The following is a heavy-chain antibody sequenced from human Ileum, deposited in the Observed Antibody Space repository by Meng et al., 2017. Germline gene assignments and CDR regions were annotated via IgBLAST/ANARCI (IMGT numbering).Heavy chain of an antibody. Sequence: QVQLNQWGAGLLKPSGTLSLPCAVFGGSFKDYYWSWARQSPGKGLEWIGQIHHSGRTNYKSSLERRVTISVDTSKSQFSLKLTSVTAADTAMYYCVRGPARETHDFDYWGQGALVTVSS. D-gene: IGHD1-26*01. CDR3: VRGPARETHDFDY. V-gene: IGHV4-34*01. J-gene: IGHJ4*02. CDR1: GGSFKDYY. CDR2: IHHSGRT.